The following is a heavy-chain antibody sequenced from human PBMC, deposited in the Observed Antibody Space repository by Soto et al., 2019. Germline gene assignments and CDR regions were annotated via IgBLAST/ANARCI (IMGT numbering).Heavy chain of an antibody. V-gene: IGHV3-23*01. J-gene: IGHJ4*02. D-gene: IGHD3-16*01. CDR3: AKDGGGGYIAGIDY. Sequence: EVQLLESGGGLEQPGGSLTLSCAASGFTFSAFAMSWVRQAPGKGLEWVSAIRGSGETTYYADSVRGRFTISRDNSKNTLHLQMNSLRGEDTAVYYCAKDGGGGYIAGIDYWGQGTLVTVSS. CDR1: GFTFSAFA. CDR2: IRGSGETT.